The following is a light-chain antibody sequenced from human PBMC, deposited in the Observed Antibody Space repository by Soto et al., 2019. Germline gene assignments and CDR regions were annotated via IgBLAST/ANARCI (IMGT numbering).Light chain of an antibody. J-gene: IGLJ1*01. CDR3: SSYTASNTLYV. V-gene: IGLV2-14*01. CDR1: SSDVGAYIY. Sequence: QSALTQPASVSGSPGQSITISCTGTSSDVGAYIYVSWYQQHPGKAPKLMIYEVSNRPSGVSHRFSGSKSGNTASLTISGLQAEDEADYYCSSYTASNTLYVFGTGTKLTVL. CDR2: EVS.